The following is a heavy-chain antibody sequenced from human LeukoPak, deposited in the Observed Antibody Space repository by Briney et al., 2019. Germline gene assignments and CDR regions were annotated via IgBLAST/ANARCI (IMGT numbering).Heavy chain of an antibody. Sequence: PGGSLRLSCSASGFTFSAYWMSWIRQGPGKGLELVASINPDGGDKFYVDSVKGRFTISRDNTWNSLFLDLSSLRADDTAMYFCARLFGGVTTFDYWGQGALVTVSS. D-gene: IGHD4-17*01. V-gene: IGHV3-7*01. J-gene: IGHJ4*02. CDR2: INPDGGDK. CDR1: GFTFSAYW. CDR3: ARLFGGVTTFDY.